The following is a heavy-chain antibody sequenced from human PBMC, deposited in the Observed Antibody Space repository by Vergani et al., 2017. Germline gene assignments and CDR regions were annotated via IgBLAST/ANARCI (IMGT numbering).Heavy chain of an antibody. CDR1: GFTFDTYT. J-gene: IGHJ1*01. Sequence: EVQLLESGGGLVQPGGSRRLSCAGAGFTFDTYTMAYVRQAPGKGLEWVATISSGGGDIFYADSVKGRFTISRDNSKNTLFLQMNSLKDEDTAVYYCTTGCGLYYLHGEYFQYWGRGTLVSVSS. CDR2: ISSGGGDI. CDR3: TTGCGLYYLHGEYFQY. V-gene: IGHV3-23*01. D-gene: IGHD3-10*01.